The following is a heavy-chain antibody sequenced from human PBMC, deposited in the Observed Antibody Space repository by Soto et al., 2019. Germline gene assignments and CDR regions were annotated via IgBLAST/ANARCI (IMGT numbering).Heavy chain of an antibody. D-gene: IGHD3-10*01. CDR1: GFTFSSYS. CDR2: ISSSSSTI. V-gene: IGHV3-48*02. Sequence: PGGSLRLSCAASGFTFSSYSMNWVRQAPGKGLEWVSSISSSSSTIYYADSVKGRFTISRDNAKNSLYLQMNSLRDEDTAVYYCASLTVNYYGSGSYYLYWGQGTLVTVSS. CDR3: ASLTVNYYGSGSYYLY. J-gene: IGHJ4*02.